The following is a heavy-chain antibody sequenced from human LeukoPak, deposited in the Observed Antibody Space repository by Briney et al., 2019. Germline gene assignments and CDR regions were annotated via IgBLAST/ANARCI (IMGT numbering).Heavy chain of an antibody. D-gene: IGHD2-8*01. CDR1: GFTVSSNY. V-gene: IGHV3-23*01. Sequence: GGSLRLSCAASGFTVSSNYMSWVRQAPGKGLEWVSAISGSGGSTYYADSVKGRFTISRDNSKNTLYLQMNSLRAEDTAVYYCAKASLYCTNGVCYSWAFDIWGQGTMVTVSS. J-gene: IGHJ3*02. CDR2: ISGSGGST. CDR3: AKASLYCTNGVCYSWAFDI.